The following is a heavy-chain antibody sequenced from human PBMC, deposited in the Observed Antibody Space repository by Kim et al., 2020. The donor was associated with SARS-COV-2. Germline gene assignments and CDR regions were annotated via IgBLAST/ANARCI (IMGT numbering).Heavy chain of an antibody. Sequence: GGSLRLSCAASGFTFSSYDMHWVRQATGKGLEWVSAIGTAGDPYYPGSVKGRFTISRENAKNSLYLQMNSLRAGDTAVYYCARGTVLGRIAAAGAYYYYGMDVWGQGTTVTVSS. J-gene: IGHJ6*02. V-gene: IGHV3-13*05. D-gene: IGHD6-13*01. CDR1: GFTFSSYD. CDR3: ARGTVLGRIAAAGAYYYYGMDV. CDR2: IGTAGDP.